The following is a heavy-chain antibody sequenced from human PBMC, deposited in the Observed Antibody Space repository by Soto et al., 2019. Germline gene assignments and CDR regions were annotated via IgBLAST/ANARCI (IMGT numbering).Heavy chain of an antibody. CDR3: ALTDSGFYSAYDYYDSINV. CDR1: SNNSASYW. J-gene: IGHJ6*02. Sequence: LKISYQRSSNNSASYWNSWMPQMPGKSLEWMGRIDPSDSYTNYSPSFQGHVTISADKSISTAYLQWSSLKASDTAMYYCALTDSGFYSAYDYYDSINVCGQGT. V-gene: IGHV5-10-1*01. CDR2: IDPSDSYT. D-gene: IGHD5-12*01.